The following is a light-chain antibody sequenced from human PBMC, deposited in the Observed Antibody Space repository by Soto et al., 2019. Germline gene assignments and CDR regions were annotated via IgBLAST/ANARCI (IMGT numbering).Light chain of an antibody. Sequence: IVMTQSPATLSVSPGERATLSCRASQSVVSNLAWYQQKPGQAPRLLIYASTTRATGIPARFSGRWSETDFTLTISSLQSEDFAFYYCLQYNNLPYTFGQGTKLEIK. J-gene: IGKJ2*01. CDR1: QSVVSN. V-gene: IGKV3-15*01. CDR2: AST. CDR3: LQYNNLPYT.